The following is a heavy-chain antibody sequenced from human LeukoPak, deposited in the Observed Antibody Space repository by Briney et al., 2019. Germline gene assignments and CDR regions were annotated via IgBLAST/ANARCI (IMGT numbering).Heavy chain of an antibody. CDR2: ISYSGST. D-gene: IGHD2-8*02. CDR3: ARLGGVYGGYYFDY. CDR1: GGSISSSSYH. Sequence: PSETLSLTCTVSGGSISSSSYHWGWIRQPPGKGLEWIGSISYSGSTYHNLSLKSRVTISVDTSKNQFSLKLNSLTAADTAVYFCARLGGVYGGYYFDYWGQGTLVTVSS. J-gene: IGHJ4*02. V-gene: IGHV4-39*01.